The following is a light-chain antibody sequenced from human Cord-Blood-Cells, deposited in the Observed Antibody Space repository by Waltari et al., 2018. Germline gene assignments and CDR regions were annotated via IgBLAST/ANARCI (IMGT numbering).Light chain of an antibody. CDR2: GAS. J-gene: IGKJ3*01. CDR1: QSVSSSY. V-gene: IGKV3-20*01. CDR3: QQYGSSPLFT. Sequence: EIVLTQSPGTLSLSPGERATLSCRASQSVSSSYLAWYQQKPGQAPRRLIYGASSRATGIPDRCSGSGSGTDFTLTISRLEPEDFAVYYCQQYGSSPLFTFGPGTKVDIK.